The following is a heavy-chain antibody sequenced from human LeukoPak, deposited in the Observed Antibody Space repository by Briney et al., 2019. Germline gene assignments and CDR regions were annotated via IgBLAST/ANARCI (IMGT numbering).Heavy chain of an antibody. D-gene: IGHD1-26*01. V-gene: IGHV3-30-3*01. CDR3: ARDSGSRYYFDY. CDR1: GFTFRSYA. Sequence: GGALRRSCAASGFTFRSYAMHWVRQAPGKGLEWVAVISYDGSSKYYADSVKGRFTISRDNSKNTLYLQMNSLRAEDTAMYYCARDSGSRYYFDYWGQGTLVTVSS. CDR2: ISYDGSSK. J-gene: IGHJ4*02.